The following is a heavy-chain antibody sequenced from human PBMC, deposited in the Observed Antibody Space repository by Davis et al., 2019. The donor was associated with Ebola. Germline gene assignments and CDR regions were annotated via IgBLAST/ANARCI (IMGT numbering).Heavy chain of an antibody. D-gene: IGHD3-3*01. CDR2: ISSSSSYI. CDR1: GFTFSSYS. Sequence: GGSLRLSCAASGFTFSSYSMNWVRQAPGKGLEWVSSISSSSSYIYYADSVKGRFTISRDNSKNTLYLQMNSLRAEDTAVYYCARDYDFWSGYPDYGMDVWGQGTTVTVSS. V-gene: IGHV3-21*01. J-gene: IGHJ6*02. CDR3: ARDYDFWSGYPDYGMDV.